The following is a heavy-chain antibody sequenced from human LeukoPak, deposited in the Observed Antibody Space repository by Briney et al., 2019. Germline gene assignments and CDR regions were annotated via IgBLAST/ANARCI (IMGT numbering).Heavy chain of an antibody. Sequence: SETLSLTCGVSGGPISSTNWWRWVRQPPGKGLEWIGCIYYSGSTYYNPSLKSRVTISVDTSKNQFSLRVSSVTAADTAVYFCARFYCGGGSCTQGDYWGQGTLVTVSS. CDR3: ARFYCGGGSCTQGDY. CDR1: GGPISSTNW. V-gene: IGHV4-39*01. J-gene: IGHJ4*02. CDR2: IYYSGST. D-gene: IGHD2-15*01.